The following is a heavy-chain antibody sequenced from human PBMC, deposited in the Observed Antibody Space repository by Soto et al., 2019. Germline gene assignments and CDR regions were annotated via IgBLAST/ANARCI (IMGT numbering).Heavy chain of an antibody. V-gene: IGHV1-18*04. CDR3: ARDLMGLAVRPYHYYGLDV. Sequence: GASVEVCWEACGDGFAGCYRQWVRQSPGQGLEWMGWISAYNGNTNYAQKFQGRVTMTTDTSTSTAYMELRSLRSDDTAVYFCARDLMGLAVRPYHYYGLDVWGQAPTVTLSS. D-gene: IGHD6-6*01. CDR1: GDGFAGCY. CDR2: ISAYNGNT. J-gene: IGHJ6*02.